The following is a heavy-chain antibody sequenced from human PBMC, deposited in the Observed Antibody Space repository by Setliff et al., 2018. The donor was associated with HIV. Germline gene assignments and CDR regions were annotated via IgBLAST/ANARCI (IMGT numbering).Heavy chain of an antibody. J-gene: IGHJ6*03. CDR3: ARDATRGGDMDV. V-gene: IGHV3-48*04. Sequence: GGSLRLSCAASGFTFSSYSMNWVRQAPGKGPEWVSCISSTGYTIYYADSVKGRFTISRDNAKDSLYLQMNNLRAEDTAVYYCARDATRGGDMDVWGKGITVTVSS. D-gene: IGHD2-15*01. CDR1: GFTFSSYS. CDR2: ISSTGYTI.